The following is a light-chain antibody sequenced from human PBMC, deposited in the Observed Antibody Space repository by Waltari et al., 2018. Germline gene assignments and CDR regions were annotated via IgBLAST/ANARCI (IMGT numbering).Light chain of an antibody. CDR3: QQYYSTPWT. Sequence: DIVMTQSPDSLPVSLGERATTNCKSSQSVAYTSDNKNCLAWYQQKPGQPPKLLIYWASTRESGVPDRFSGSESGTDFTLTISSLQAEDVAVYYCQQYYSTPWTFGQGTKVEIK. J-gene: IGKJ1*01. V-gene: IGKV4-1*01. CDR1: QSVAYTSDNKNC. CDR2: WAS.